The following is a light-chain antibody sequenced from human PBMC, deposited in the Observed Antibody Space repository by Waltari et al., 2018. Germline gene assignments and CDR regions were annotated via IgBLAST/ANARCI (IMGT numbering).Light chain of an antibody. CDR3: QQYNSWWT. CDR1: QSISRW. CDR2: KAS. J-gene: IGKJ1*01. Sequence: DIQMTQSPSTLSASVGDRVTITCRASQSISRWLAGYQQKPGKAPKLLIYKASSLESGVPSRFSGSGSGTEFTLTISSLQPDDFATYYCQQYNSWWTFGQGTKVEIK. V-gene: IGKV1-5*03.